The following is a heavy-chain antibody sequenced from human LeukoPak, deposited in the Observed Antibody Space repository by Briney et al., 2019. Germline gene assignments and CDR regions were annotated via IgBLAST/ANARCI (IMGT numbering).Heavy chain of an antibody. V-gene: IGHV3-21*01. CDR1: GFTFSSYS. J-gene: IGHJ1*01. Sequence: PGGSLRLSCAASGFTFSSYSMNWVRQAPGKGLEWVSSISSSSSYIYYADSVKGRFTISRDNAENSLYLQMNSLRAEDTAVYYCARGSGYSYGYFQHWGQGTLVTVSS. CDR2: ISSSSSYI. CDR3: ARGSGYSYGYFQH. D-gene: IGHD5-18*01.